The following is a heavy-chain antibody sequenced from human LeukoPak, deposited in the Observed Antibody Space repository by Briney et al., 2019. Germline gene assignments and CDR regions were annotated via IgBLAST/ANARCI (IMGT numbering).Heavy chain of an antibody. J-gene: IGHJ6*02. Sequence: SVKVSCKASGGTFISYAISWVRQAPGQGLEWMGGIIPIFGTANYAQKFQGRVTITADKSTSTAYMELSSLRSEDTAVYYCTRDGAAVADTYYYYGMDVWGQGTTVTVSS. V-gene: IGHV1-69*06. CDR1: GGTFISYA. D-gene: IGHD6-19*01. CDR2: IIPIFGTA. CDR3: TRDGAAVADTYYYYGMDV.